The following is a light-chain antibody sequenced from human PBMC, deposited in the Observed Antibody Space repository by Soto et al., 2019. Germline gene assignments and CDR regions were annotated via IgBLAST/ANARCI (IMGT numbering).Light chain of an antibody. Sequence: LAQSPGTLSLSPGERATLSCTHIQSVRSDYLAWYQQKPGQAPRLHIYGASTRATGIPDRFTGSGSGTDFTLTISRLEPEDFALYYCQHYVERSPITFGQGTRLEIK. CDR3: QHYVERSPIT. CDR1: QSVRSDY. J-gene: IGKJ5*01. CDR2: GAS. V-gene: IGKV3-20*01.